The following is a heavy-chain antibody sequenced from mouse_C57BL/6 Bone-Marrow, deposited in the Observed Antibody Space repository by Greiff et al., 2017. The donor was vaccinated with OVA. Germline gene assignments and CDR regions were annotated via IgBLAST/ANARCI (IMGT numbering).Heavy chain of an antibody. CDR1: GYTFTDYE. CDR2: IDPETGGT. CDR3: TRRWLLRDYFDY. D-gene: IGHD2-3*01. V-gene: IGHV1-15*01. J-gene: IGHJ2*01. Sequence: VNLVESGAELVRPGASVTLSCKASGYTFTDYEMHWVKQTPVHGLEWIGAIDPETGGTAYNQKFKGKAILTADKSSSTAYMELRSLTSEDSAVYYCTRRWLLRDYFDYWGQGTTLTVSS.